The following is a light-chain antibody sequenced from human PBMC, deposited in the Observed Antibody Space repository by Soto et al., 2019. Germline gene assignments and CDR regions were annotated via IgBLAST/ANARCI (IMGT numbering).Light chain of an antibody. CDR1: QGISNY. J-gene: IGKJ1*01. CDR3: QKYNSSPWS. V-gene: IGKV1-27*01. CDR2: VAS. Sequence: DIQMTQSPSSLSASVGDRVTITCRASQGISNYLAWYQQQPGKVPKLLIYVASTLQSGVPSRFSGSGSGTDFTLTIRSLQPEDVATDYCQKYNSSPWSFGQGTKVEIK.